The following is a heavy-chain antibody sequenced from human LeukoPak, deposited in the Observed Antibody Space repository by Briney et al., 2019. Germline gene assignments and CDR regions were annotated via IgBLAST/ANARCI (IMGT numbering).Heavy chain of an antibody. CDR3: ARVWGDNSGSYFNDAFDI. Sequence: PSETLSLTCTVSGGSISSYYWSWIRQPPGKGLEWIGYIHYSGSTNYNLSLKSRVTISVDTSKNQFSLKLSSVTAADTAVYYCARVWGDNSGSYFNDAFDIWGQGTMVTVSS. D-gene: IGHD1-26*01. CDR1: GGSISSYY. V-gene: IGHV4-59*01. J-gene: IGHJ3*02. CDR2: IHYSGST.